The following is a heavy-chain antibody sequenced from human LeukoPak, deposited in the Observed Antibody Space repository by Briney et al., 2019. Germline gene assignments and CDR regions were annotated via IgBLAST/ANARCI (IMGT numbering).Heavy chain of an antibody. CDR1: GYSFTSYW. J-gene: IGHJ4*02. CDR2: IYPGDSDT. D-gene: IGHD3-22*01. Sequence: GESLKISCKGPGYSFTSYWIGWVRQMPGKGLEWMGIIYPGDSDTRYSPSFQGQVTISADKSISTAYLQWSSLKASDTAMYYCARSPFWYYDSSGYPYYFDYWGQGTLVTVSS. V-gene: IGHV5-51*01. CDR3: ARSPFWYYDSSGYPYYFDY.